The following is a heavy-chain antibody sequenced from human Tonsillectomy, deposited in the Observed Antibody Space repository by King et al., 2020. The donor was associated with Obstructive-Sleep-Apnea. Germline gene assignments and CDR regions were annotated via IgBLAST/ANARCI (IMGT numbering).Heavy chain of an antibody. J-gene: IGHJ4*02. CDR2: ISYIGSN. Sequence: QLQESGPGLVKPAETLSLTCTVSGGSISSSSYYWGWIRQPPGKEREWIGSISYIGSNYYNPSLKRRVTISVDTSKNQFSLKLSSVTAADTSVYYCASHDYGDYRFDYWGQGTLVTVSS. CDR3: ASHDYGDYRFDY. V-gene: IGHV4-39*01. D-gene: IGHD4-17*01. CDR1: GGSISSSSYY.